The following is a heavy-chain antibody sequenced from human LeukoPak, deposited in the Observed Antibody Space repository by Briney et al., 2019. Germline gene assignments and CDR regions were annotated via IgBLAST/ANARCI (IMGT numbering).Heavy chain of an antibody. CDR1: GFTFSSYS. J-gene: IGHJ4*02. V-gene: IGHV3-21*01. Sequence: PGGSLRLSCAASGFTFSSYSMNWVRQAPGKGLEWVSSISSSSSYIYYADSVKGRFTISRDNAKNSLYLQMNSLRAEDTAVYYCARWETTVTTLDYWGQGTLVTVSS. CDR2: ISSSSSYI. CDR3: ARWETTVTTLDY. D-gene: IGHD4-17*01.